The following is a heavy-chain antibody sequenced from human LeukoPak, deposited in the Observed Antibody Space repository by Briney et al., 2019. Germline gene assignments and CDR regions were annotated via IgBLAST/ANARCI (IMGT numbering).Heavy chain of an antibody. Sequence: PSETRSLTCTVAGGSISSYYWSWIRQPAGKVLEWIGRIYTSGSNNYNTSLKSRVTMSVDTSKNQFSLKLSSVTAAETAVYYCASEDHGGVLLSWGQGTLVTVSS. CDR3: ASEDHGGVLLS. J-gene: IGHJ4*02. CDR1: GGSISSYY. D-gene: IGHD3-16*01. V-gene: IGHV4-4*07. CDR2: IYTSGSN.